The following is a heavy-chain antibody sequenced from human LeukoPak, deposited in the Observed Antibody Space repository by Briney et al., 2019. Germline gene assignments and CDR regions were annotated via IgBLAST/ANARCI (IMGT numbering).Heavy chain of an antibody. Sequence: GGSLRLSCAASGSPFNAYWMTWVRQAPGKGLEWVANIRQDGDTKYYVDSVKGRFTISRDNAMNSLYLQMNSLRAEDTAIYYCARSLPYGTTWYGRSDFWGQGTLVTVSS. CDR3: ARSLPYGTTWYGRSDF. V-gene: IGHV3-7*03. CDR2: IRQDGDTK. CDR1: GSPFNAYW. D-gene: IGHD6-13*01. J-gene: IGHJ4*02.